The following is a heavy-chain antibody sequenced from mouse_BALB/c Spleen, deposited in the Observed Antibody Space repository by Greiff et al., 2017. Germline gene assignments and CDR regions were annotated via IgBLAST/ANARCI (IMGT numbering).Heavy chain of an antibody. J-gene: IGHJ3*01. Sequence: EVMLVESGGGLVKLGGSLKLSCAASGFTFSSYYMSWVRQTPEKRLELVAAINSNGGSTYYPDTVKGRFTISRDNAKNTLYLQMSSLKSEDTALYYCARQEFITTAWFAYWGQGTLVTVSA. V-gene: IGHV5-6-2*01. CDR3: ARQEFITTAWFAY. D-gene: IGHD1-2*01. CDR1: GFTFSSYY. CDR2: INSNGGST.